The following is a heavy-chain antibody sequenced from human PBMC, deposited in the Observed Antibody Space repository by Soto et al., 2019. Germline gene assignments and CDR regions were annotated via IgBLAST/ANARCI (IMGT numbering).Heavy chain of an antibody. Sequence: PSETLSLTCTVSGGSISSGGYYWGWIRQPPGKGLEWIGSIYYSGSTYYNPSLKSRVTISVDTSKNQFSLKLSSVTAADTAVYYCARHPTFRHYYYYGMDVWGQGTTVTVSS. V-gene: IGHV4-39*01. CDR1: GGSISSGGYY. CDR3: ARHPTFRHYYYYGMDV. CDR2: IYYSGST. J-gene: IGHJ6*02.